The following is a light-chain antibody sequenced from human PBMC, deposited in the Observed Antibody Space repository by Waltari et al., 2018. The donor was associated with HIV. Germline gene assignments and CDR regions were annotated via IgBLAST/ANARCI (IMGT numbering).Light chain of an antibody. J-gene: IGKJ1*01. V-gene: IGKV3-11*01. Sequence: EIVLTQSPATLSLSPGERATLSCRASQSVSSYLAWYQQKPGQAPRLLIYDASNRATGIPARFSASGSGTDFTLTISSLEPEDFAVYYCQQYTNRPPRTFGQGTKVEVK. CDR3: QQYTNRPPRT. CDR2: DAS. CDR1: QSVSSY.